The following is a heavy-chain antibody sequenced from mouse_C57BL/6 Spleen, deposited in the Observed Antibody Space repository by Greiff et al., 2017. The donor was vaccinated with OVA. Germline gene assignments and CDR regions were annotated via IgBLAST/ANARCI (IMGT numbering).Heavy chain of an antibody. J-gene: IGHJ1*03. D-gene: IGHD2-2*01. Sequence: VQLQQSGPELVKPGASVKISCKASGYTFTDYYMNWVKQSHGKSLEWIGDINPNNGGTSYNQKFKGKATLTVDKSSSTAYMELRSLTSEDSAVYDGARKGGGYYWYFDVWGTGTTVTVSS. V-gene: IGHV1-26*01. CDR3: ARKGGGYYWYFDV. CDR1: GYTFTDYY. CDR2: INPNNGGT.